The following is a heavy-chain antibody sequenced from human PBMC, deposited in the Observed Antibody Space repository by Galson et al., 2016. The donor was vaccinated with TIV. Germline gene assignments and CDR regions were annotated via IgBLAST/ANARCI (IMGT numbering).Heavy chain of an antibody. Sequence: SVKVSCKASGNTFSSHYYHWVRQAPGQGLEWMGMINPTGGSTNYAQKFQGRVTMTRDTSTSTVDMELRSLTSEDTAVYYCVGGGGIGVVIPYWGQGTLVTVSS. CDR3: VGGGGIGVVIPY. CDR2: INPTGGST. D-gene: IGHD2-21*01. CDR1: GNTFSSHY. J-gene: IGHJ4*02. V-gene: IGHV1-46*01.